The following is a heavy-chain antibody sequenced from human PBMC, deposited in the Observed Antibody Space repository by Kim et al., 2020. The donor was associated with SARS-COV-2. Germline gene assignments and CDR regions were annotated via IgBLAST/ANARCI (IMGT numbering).Heavy chain of an antibody. CDR3: TTDAIVGATRGYDY. CDR1: GFTFSNAW. V-gene: IGHV3-15*01. J-gene: IGHJ4*02. Sequence: GGSLRLSCAASGFTFSNAWMSWVRQAPGKGLEWVGRIKSKTDGGTTDYAAPVKGRFTISRDDSKNTLYLQMNSLKTEDTAVYYCTTDAIVGATRGYDYWGQGTLVTVSS. CDR2: IKSKTDGGTT. D-gene: IGHD1-26*01.